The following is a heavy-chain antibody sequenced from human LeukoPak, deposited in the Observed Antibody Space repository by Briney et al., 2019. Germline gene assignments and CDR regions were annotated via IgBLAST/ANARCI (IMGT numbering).Heavy chain of an antibody. Sequence: SETLSLTCTVSGGSLSSGGYYWSWIRQHPGTGLEWIGYIYYSGSTYYNPSLKSRVTISVDTSKNQFSLKLSSVTAADTAVYYCARDRLQPPYAFDIWGQGTMVTVSS. V-gene: IGHV4-31*03. J-gene: IGHJ3*02. CDR3: ARDRLQPPYAFDI. CDR2: IYYSGST. CDR1: GGSLSSGGYY. D-gene: IGHD5-18*01.